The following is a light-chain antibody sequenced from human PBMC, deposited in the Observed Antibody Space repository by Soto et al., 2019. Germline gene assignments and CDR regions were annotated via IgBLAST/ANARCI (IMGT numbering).Light chain of an antibody. J-gene: IGLJ2*01. V-gene: IGLV1-40*01. CDR3: QSYDSSLSVLV. Sequence: QSVLTQPPSVSGAPGQRVTISCTGSSSNIGAGYDVHWYQQLPGTAPKLLIYGNSNRPSGVPDRFSGSKSGTSASLAITGHQAEDEADYYCQSYDSSLSVLVFGGGTKLTVL. CDR1: SSNIGAGYD. CDR2: GNS.